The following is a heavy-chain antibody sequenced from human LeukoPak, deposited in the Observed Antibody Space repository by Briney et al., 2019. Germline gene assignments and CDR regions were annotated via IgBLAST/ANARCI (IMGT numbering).Heavy chain of an antibody. V-gene: IGHV4-61*02. CDR3: ARDSAVAGQNAFDI. D-gene: IGHD6-19*01. Sequence: PSETLSLTCTVSGGSISSGSYYWSWIRQPAGKGLEWIGRIYTSGSTNYNPSLKSRVTISVDTSKNQFSLKLSSVTAADTAVYYCARDSAVAGQNAFDIWGQGTMVTVSS. CDR1: GGSISSGSYY. CDR2: IYTSGST. J-gene: IGHJ3*02.